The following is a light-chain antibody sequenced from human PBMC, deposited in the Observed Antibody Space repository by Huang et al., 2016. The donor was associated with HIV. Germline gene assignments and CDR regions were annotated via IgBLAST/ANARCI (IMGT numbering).Light chain of an antibody. Sequence: EIVLTQSPGTLSLSPGERATLSCRASQSVYNRYLARYQQKPGQAPRLLIYGASSRAIGIPDRFSGSGSGTDFTLTISRLEPEDFAVYFCQHYGTSRAFGQGTKVEIK. CDR2: GAS. J-gene: IGKJ1*01. CDR1: QSVYNRY. CDR3: QHYGTSRA. V-gene: IGKV3-20*01.